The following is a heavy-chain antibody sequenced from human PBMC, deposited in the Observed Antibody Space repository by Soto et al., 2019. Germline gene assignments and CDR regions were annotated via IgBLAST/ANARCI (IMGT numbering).Heavy chain of an antibody. CDR3: VSQRTTVPTQAYFDY. CDR1: GGSVTNSSYY. Sequence: SETLSLTCTVSGGSVTNSSYYWGWIRQSPGKGLEWIGSVYYRGRSYSKSSVKSRVTISVDTSKNRFSLSLNSVTAPDTAVYFCVSQRTTVPTQAYFDYWGPGALVTVSP. J-gene: IGHJ4*02. V-gene: IGHV4-39*01. CDR2: VYYRGRS. D-gene: IGHD4-17*01.